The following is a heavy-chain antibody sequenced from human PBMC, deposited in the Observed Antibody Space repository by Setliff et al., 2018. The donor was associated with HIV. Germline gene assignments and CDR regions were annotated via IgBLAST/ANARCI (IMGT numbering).Heavy chain of an antibody. CDR2: INHSGST. CDR3: ARHRVRDSWRGLGGTFDY. CDR1: GGSISSSNW. D-gene: IGHD3-3*01. V-gene: IGHV4-4*02. Sequence: SETLSLTCAVSGGSISSSNWWSWVRQPPGKGLEWIGEINHSGSTNYNPSLKSRLTITVDTSKNQFSLKLSSVTAADTAMYYCARHRVRDSWRGLGGTFDYWGQGTRVTVSS. J-gene: IGHJ4*02.